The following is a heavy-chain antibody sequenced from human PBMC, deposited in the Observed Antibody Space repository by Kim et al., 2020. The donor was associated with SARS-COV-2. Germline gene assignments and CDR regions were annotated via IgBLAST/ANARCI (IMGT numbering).Heavy chain of an antibody. V-gene: IGHV1-69*13. CDR3: ASDRPHYDFWSGYYTDYYYYSGMDV. CDR1: GGTFSSYA. CDR2: IIPIFGTA. D-gene: IGHD3-3*01. Sequence: SVKVSCKASGGTFSSYAISWVLQAPGQGLEWMGGIIPIFGTANYAHKFQGRVTITADESTSTAYMELSSLRSEDTAVYYCASDRPHYDFWSGYYTDYYYYSGMDVWGQGTTVTVSS. J-gene: IGHJ6*02.